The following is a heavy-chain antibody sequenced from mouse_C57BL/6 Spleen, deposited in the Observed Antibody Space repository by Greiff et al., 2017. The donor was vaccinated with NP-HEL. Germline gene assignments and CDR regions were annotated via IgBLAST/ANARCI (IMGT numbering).Heavy chain of an antibody. CDR1: GYTFTSYW. V-gene: IGHV1-64*01. CDR3: AGGYGSSYVYYYAMDY. J-gene: IGHJ4*01. D-gene: IGHD1-1*01. CDR2: IHPNSGST. Sequence: QVQLQQSGAELVKPGASVKLSCKASGYTFTSYWMHWVKQRPGQGLEWIGMIHPNSGSTNYNEKFKSKATLTVDKSSSTAYMQLSSLTSEDSAVYYCAGGYGSSYVYYYAMDYWGQGTSVTVSS.